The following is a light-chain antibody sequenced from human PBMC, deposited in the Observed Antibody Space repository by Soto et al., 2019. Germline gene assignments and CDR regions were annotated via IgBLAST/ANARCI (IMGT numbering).Light chain of an antibody. Sequence: QSVLTQPASVSGSPGQSITISCTGTSSDVCGYNYVSWYQQHPGKAPKLMIYEVSNRPSGVSNRFSGSKSGNTASLTISGLQAEDEAAYYCSSYTSSSTLVFGGGTKLIVL. V-gene: IGLV2-14*01. J-gene: IGLJ2*01. CDR1: SSDVCGYNY. CDR3: SSYTSSSTLV. CDR2: EVS.